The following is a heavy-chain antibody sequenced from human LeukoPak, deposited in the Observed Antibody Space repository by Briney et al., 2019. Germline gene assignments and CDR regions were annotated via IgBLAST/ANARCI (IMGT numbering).Heavy chain of an antibody. CDR3: ARALTFGGVLFT. CDR2: INNYNDDT. CDR1: GHIFRNYG. Sequence: ASVKVSCKASGHIFRNYGIHWARQAPGQGLEWMGWINNYNDDTRDTQKFQGRVTMTTDASTSTIYMDLRSLKPDDTAIYYCARALTFGGVLFTWGQGTLVAVSS. V-gene: IGHV1-18*01. D-gene: IGHD3-16*02. J-gene: IGHJ5*02.